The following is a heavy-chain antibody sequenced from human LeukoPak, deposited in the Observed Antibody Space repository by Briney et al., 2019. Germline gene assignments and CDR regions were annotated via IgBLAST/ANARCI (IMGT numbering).Heavy chain of an antibody. J-gene: IGHJ3*02. V-gene: IGHV1-2*02. D-gene: IGHD3-22*01. CDR1: GYTFTGYY. CDR2: INPNSGGT. Sequence: ASVKVSCKASGYTFTGYYMHWVRQAPGQGLEWMGWINPNSGGTNYAQKFQGRVTMTRDTSTSTVYMELSSLRSEDTAVYYCARDSMIVVENPYELSAFDIWGQGTMVTVSS. CDR3: ARDSMIVVENPYELSAFDI.